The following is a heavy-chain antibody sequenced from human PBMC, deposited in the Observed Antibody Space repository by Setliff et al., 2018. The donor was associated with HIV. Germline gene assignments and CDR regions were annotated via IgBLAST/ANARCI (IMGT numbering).Heavy chain of an antibody. D-gene: IGHD6-19*01. CDR2: ISPQRGDP. CDR3: ARDGMYSNGWTDH. Sequence: GASVKVSCKASGYTFMEYYIHWLRQAPGQGLEWVGWISPQRGDPKYAQNFEGRVTLTTDTSVNTVYMELRSLRSDDTAVYFCARDGMYSNGWTDHWGQGTQVTVSS. CDR1: GYTFMEYY. V-gene: IGHV1-2*02. J-gene: IGHJ5*02.